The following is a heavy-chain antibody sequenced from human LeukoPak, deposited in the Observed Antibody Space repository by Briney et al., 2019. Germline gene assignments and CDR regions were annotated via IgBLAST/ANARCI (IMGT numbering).Heavy chain of an antibody. CDR1: GGSISSYY. CDR2: IYYSGST. CDR3: ARVKTTIFGVVILNWFDP. Sequence: PSETLSLTCTVSGGSISSYYWSWIRQPPGKGLECIGYIYYSGSTNYNPSLKSRVTIPVDTSKNQFSLKLSSVTAADTAVYYCARVKTTIFGVVILNWFDPWGQGTLVTVSS. J-gene: IGHJ5*02. V-gene: IGHV4-59*01. D-gene: IGHD3-3*01.